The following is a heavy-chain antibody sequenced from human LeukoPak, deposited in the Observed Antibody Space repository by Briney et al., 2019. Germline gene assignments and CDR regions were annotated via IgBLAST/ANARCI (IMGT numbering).Heavy chain of an antibody. Sequence: RSLRLSCPASGFTFVDYAMHWVRQAPGKGLEWGSGISWNSGSIGYADSVKGRFTISRGNANNSLYLQMNSLRAEDTALYYCAKDTIAPGIAAAGTMDYWGQGTLVTVSS. CDR1: GFTFVDYA. CDR2: ISWNSGSI. J-gene: IGHJ4*02. V-gene: IGHV3-9*01. D-gene: IGHD6-13*01. CDR3: AKDTIAPGIAAAGTMDY.